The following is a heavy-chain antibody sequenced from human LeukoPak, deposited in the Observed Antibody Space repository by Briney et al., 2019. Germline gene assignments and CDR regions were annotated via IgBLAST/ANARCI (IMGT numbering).Heavy chain of an antibody. D-gene: IGHD6-13*01. Sequence: ASVKVSCKASGYTFTSYDINWVRQATGQGLEWMGWMNPNSGNTGYAQKFQGRVTMTRNTSISTAYMELSSLRSEDTAVYYCARFPVRRHSSSWYLKRYFDYWGQGTLVTVSP. CDR1: GYTFTSYD. J-gene: IGHJ4*02. V-gene: IGHV1-8*01. CDR3: ARFPVRRHSSSWYLKRYFDY. CDR2: MNPNSGNT.